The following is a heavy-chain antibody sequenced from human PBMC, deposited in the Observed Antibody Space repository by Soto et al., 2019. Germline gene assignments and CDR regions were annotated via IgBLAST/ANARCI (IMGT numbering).Heavy chain of an antibody. D-gene: IGHD6-13*01. J-gene: IGHJ4*02. CDR1: GFTFSSYA. V-gene: IGHV3-30*04. CDR2: ISYDGSNK. CDR3: ARDRDSSSWYYFDY. Sequence: GGSLRLSCAASGFTFSSYAMHWVRQAPGKGLEWVAVISYDGSNKYYADSVKGRFTISRDNSKNTLYLQMNSLRAEDTAVYYCARDRDSSSWYYFDYWGQGTLVTVSS.